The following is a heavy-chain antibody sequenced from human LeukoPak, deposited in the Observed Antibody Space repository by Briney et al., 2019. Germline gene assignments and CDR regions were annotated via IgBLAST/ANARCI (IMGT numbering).Heavy chain of an antibody. CDR3: AKDLLDYYGSGSSNWFDP. D-gene: IGHD3-10*01. CDR1: GLTFSDAW. J-gene: IGHJ5*02. CDR2: ISGSGGST. V-gene: IGHV3-23*01. Sequence: GGSLRLSCVLSGLTFSDAWMSWVRQAPGKGLEWVSAISGSGGSTYYADSVKGRFTISRDNSKNTLYLQMNSLRAEDTAVYYCAKDLLDYYGSGSSNWFDPWGQGTLVTVSS.